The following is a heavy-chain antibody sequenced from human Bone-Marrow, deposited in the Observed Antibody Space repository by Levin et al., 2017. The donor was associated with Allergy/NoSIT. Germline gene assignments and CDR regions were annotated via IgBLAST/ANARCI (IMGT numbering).Heavy chain of an antibody. CDR3: ARLGYCSGGSCFNWFDP. V-gene: IGHV4-30-2*01. CDR2: IYHSGST. CDR1: GGSISSGGYS. D-gene: IGHD2-15*01. J-gene: IGHJ5*02. Sequence: KASETLSLTCAVSGGSISSGGYSWSWIRQPPGKGLEWIGYIYHSGSTYYNPSLKSRVTISVDRSKNQFSLKLSSVTAADTAVYYCARLGYCSGGSCFNWFDPWGQGTLVTVSS.